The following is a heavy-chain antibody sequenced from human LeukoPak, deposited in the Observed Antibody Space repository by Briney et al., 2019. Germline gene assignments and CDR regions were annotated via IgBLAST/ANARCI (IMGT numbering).Heavy chain of an antibody. CDR3: ARDLYYDFWSGYGGYNWFDP. D-gene: IGHD3-3*01. J-gene: IGHJ5*02. CDR2: INPSGSST. V-gene: IGHV1-46*01. CDR1: GYTFTSYY. Sequence: ASVKVSCKASGYTFTSYYMHWVRQAPGQGLEWMGIINPSGSSTRYAQNFQGRVTMTSNTPTSTVYMELSSLRSEDTAVYYCARDLYYDFWSGYGGYNWFDPWGQGTLVTVSS.